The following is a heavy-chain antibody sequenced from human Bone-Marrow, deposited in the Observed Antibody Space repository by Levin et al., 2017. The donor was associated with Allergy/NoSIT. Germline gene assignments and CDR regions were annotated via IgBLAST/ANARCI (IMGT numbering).Heavy chain of an antibody. CDR2: IHPDGTEK. J-gene: IGHJ4*02. Sequence: GESLKISCAASGFTFETYWMYWVRQAPGKGLEWVASIHPDGTEKYYLDSVKGRFTFSRDNAKKSLSVQMNSLRVEDTAVYYCIPFYDALTTSALWGQGTLVTVSS. CDR3: IPFYDALTTSAL. V-gene: IGHV3-7*01. CDR1: GFTFETYW. D-gene: IGHD3-9*01.